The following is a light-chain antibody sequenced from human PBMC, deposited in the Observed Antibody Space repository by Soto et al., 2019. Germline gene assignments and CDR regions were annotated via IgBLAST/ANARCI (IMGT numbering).Light chain of an antibody. CDR3: CSYAGSYTYV. CDR1: SSDVGGYNS. CDR2: DVS. V-gene: IGLV2-11*01. Sequence: QSALTQPRSVSGSPGQSVTISCTGTSSDVGGYNSVSWYQQLPGRAPKLMIYDVSKWPSGVPDRFSGSKSGNTASLTISGLQAEDEADYYCCSYAGSYTYVFGAGTKV. J-gene: IGLJ1*01.